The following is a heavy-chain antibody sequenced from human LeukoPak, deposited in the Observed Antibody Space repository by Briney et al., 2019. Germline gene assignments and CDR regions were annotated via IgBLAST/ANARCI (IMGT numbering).Heavy chain of an antibody. D-gene: IGHD3-22*01. V-gene: IGHV1-2*02. J-gene: IGHJ5*02. CDR2: INPDSGGT. CDR1: GYTFTGYN. Sequence: GASVKVSCKASGYTFTGYNMHWVRQAPGQGLEWMGWINPDSGGTNSAQKFQGRVTMTRDTSISTAYMELSSLKSDDTAIYYCARAHSSTWYDLWGQGTLVAVPS. CDR3: ARAHSSTWYDL.